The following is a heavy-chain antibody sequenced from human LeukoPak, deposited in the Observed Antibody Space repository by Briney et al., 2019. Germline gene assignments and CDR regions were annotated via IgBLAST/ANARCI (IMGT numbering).Heavy chain of an antibody. Sequence: ASVKVSCKASGYTFTSYYMHWVRQAPGQGLEWMGIINPSGGSTSYAQKFQGRVTMTRDTSTSTVYLELSSLRSEDTAVYYCARTSGSYYHDYWGQGTLVTVSS. D-gene: IGHD1-26*01. CDR1: GYTFTSYY. V-gene: IGHV1-46*01. CDR3: ARTSGSYYHDY. CDR2: INPSGGST. J-gene: IGHJ4*02.